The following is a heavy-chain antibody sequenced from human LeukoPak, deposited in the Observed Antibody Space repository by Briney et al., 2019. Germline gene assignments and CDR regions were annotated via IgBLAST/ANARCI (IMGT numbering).Heavy chain of an antibody. CDR3: ARVARGVGGAFDI. V-gene: IGHV3-21*01. D-gene: IGHD3-3*01. Sequence: KAGGSLRLSCAASGFTFSSYSMNWVRQAPGKGLEWVSSISSSSSYIYYADSVKGRFTISRDNAKNSLYLQMNSLRAEDTAVYYCARVARGVGGAFDIWGQGTMVTVSS. CDR2: ISSSSSYI. CDR1: GFTFSSYS. J-gene: IGHJ3*02.